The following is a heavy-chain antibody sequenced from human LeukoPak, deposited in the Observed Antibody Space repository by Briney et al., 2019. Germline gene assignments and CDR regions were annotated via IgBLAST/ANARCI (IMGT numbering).Heavy chain of an antibody. CDR3: ARSYYDSSGYPTSKDHFDY. CDR1: GGSISSSSYY. CDR2: IYYSGST. J-gene: IGHJ4*02. Sequence: SETLSLTCTVSGGSISSSSYYWGWIRQPPGKGLEWIGSIYYSGSTYYNPSLKSRVTISVDTSKNQFSLKLRSVTAADTAVYYCARSYYDSSGYPTSKDHFDYWGQGTLVTVSS. D-gene: IGHD3-22*01. V-gene: IGHV4-39*07.